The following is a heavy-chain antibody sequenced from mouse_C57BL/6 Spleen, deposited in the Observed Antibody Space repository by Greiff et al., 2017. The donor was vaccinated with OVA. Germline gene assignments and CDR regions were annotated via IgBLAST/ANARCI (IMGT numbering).Heavy chain of an antibody. CDR3: ARADLWFAY. J-gene: IGHJ3*01. V-gene: IGHV3-6*01. CDR1: GYSITSGYY. Sequence: DVKLQESGPGLVKPSQSLSLTCSVTGYSITSGYYWNWIRQFPGNKLEWMGYISYDGSNNYNPSLKNRISITRDTSKNQFFLKLNSVTTEDTATYYCARADLWFAYWGQGTLVTVSA. CDR2: ISYDGSN.